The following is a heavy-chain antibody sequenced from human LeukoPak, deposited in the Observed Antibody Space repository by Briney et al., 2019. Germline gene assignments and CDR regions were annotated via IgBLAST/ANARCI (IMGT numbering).Heavy chain of an antibody. CDR3: ARDRGAYSGSGGYFGY. CDR1: GGSISSSSYY. CDR2: IYYSGST. D-gene: IGHD3-10*01. Sequence: PSETLSLTCTVSGGSISSSSYYWGWIRQPPGKGLEWFGSIYYSGSTYYNPSLTSRVTISVDTSKNQFSLRLNSVTAADTAVYYCARDRGAYSGSGGYFGYWGQGTLVTVSS. J-gene: IGHJ4*02. V-gene: IGHV4-39*07.